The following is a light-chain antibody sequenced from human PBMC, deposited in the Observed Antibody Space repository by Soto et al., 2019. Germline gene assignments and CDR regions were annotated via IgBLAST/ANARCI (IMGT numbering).Light chain of an antibody. CDR2: GAS. J-gene: IGKJ2*01. CDR1: QSISNY. CDR3: QQSYRTPT. V-gene: IGKV1-39*01. Sequence: DIQVTQSPSSLSAFVGDRITITCRASQSISNYLNWYQQKPGKAPELLIYGASSLQSGVPSRFSGSGSGTEFTLTISSLQPEDYATYYCQQSYRTPTFGQGTKLEIK.